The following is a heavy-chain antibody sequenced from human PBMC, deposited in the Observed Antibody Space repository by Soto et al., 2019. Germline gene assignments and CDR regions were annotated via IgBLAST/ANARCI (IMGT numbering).Heavy chain of an antibody. Sequence: QVQLVESGGGVVQPGRSLRLSCAASGFTFSSYGMHWVRQAPGKGLEWVAVILYDGSNKYYADCVMGRFTISRDNSKNTLYLQMNSLRAEDTAVYYFARPYCSGGSCYLNNPFHILGQGTMVAVST. CDR3: ARPYCSGGSCYLNNPFHI. J-gene: IGHJ3*02. D-gene: IGHD2-15*01. CDR1: GFTFSSYG. V-gene: IGHV3-33*01. CDR2: ILYDGSNK.